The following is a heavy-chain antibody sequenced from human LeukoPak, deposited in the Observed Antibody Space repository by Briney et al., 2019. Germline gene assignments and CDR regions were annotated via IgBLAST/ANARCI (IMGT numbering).Heavy chain of an antibody. CDR1: GYRFSTYW. Sequence: GESLKISCQGSGYRFSTYWIGWVRQMPGKGLEWMGIIYPGDSDTRYSPSFQGQVTISADKSINTAYLQWSSLKASDTAIYYCACSYDTSHYWGQGTLVTVSS. CDR3: ACSYDTSHY. J-gene: IGHJ4*02. V-gene: IGHV5-51*01. D-gene: IGHD6-6*01. CDR2: IYPGDSDT.